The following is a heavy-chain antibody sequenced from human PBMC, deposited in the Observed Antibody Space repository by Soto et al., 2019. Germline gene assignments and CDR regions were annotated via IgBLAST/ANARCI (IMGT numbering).Heavy chain of an antibody. Sequence: QVQLVESGGGVVQPGTSLRLSCAASGFTFKTHAMHWVRQAPGKGLEWMAVIAYDGNEKFYADSVKGQFTISRDNSKNALYLQINTLRNEDTAVYYCGKDVGDYVPYYYGVDVWGQGTTVTVSS. CDR1: GFTFKTHA. J-gene: IGHJ6*02. D-gene: IGHD1-26*01. V-gene: IGHV3-30*18. CDR3: GKDVGDYVPYYYGVDV. CDR2: IAYDGNEK.